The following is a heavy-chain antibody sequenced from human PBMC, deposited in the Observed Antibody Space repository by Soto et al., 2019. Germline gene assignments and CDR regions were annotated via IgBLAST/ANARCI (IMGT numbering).Heavy chain of an antibody. V-gene: IGHV1-2*02. J-gene: IGHJ5*02. CDR3: ARDRSIAARPYNWLDP. CDR2: INPNSGGT. Sequence: ASVKVSCKASGYTFTGYYMHWVRQAPGQGLEWMGWINPNSGGTNYAQKFQGRVTMTRDTSISTAYMELSRLRSDDTAVYYCARDRSIAARPYNWLDPWGQGTLLTVSS. D-gene: IGHD6-6*01. CDR1: GYTFTGYY.